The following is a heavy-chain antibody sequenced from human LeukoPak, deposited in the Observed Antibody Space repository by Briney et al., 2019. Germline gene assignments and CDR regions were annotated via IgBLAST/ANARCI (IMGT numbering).Heavy chain of an antibody. V-gene: IGHV1-3*01. D-gene: IGHD2-15*01. Sequence: ASVKVSCKASGYTFTSYAMHWVRQAPGQRLEWMGWINAGNGNTKYSQKFQGRVTITRDTSASTAYMELSSLRSEDTAVYYCARSSCSGGSCSLYYYGMDVWGQGTTVTVSS. CDR1: GYTFTSYA. CDR3: ARSSCSGGSCSLYYYGMDV. J-gene: IGHJ6*02. CDR2: INAGNGNT.